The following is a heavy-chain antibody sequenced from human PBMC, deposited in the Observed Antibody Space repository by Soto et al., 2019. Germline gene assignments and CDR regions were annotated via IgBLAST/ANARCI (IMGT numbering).Heavy chain of an antibody. CDR1: GFTFSSYG. Sequence: QVQLVESGGGVVQPGRSLRLSCAASGFTFSSYGMHWVRQAPGKGLEWVAVIWYDGSNKYYADSVKGRFTISRDNSKNTLYLQMNSPRAEDTAVYYCARDSRGSSSFLWGQGTLVTVSS. V-gene: IGHV3-33*01. J-gene: IGHJ4*02. D-gene: IGHD6-13*01. CDR3: ARDSRGSSSFL. CDR2: IWYDGSNK.